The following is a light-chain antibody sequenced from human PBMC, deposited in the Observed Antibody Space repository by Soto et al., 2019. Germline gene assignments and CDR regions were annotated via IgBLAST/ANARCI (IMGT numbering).Light chain of an antibody. CDR2: DTS. CDR1: QSVSSN. J-gene: IGKJ5*01. CDR3: QQRFNWPPIT. V-gene: IGKV3-11*01. Sequence: EIVMTQSPATLSVSPGERATLSCRASQSVSSNLAWYQQKPGQAPRLLMYDTSNRATGIPARFSGSGSETDFTLTISSLEPEDFAVYYCQQRFNWPPITFGQGTRLEIK.